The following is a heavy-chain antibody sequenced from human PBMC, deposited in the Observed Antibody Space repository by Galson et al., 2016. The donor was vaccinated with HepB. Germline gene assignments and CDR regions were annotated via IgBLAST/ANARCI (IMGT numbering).Heavy chain of an antibody. Sequence: QSGAEVKKPGESLRISCKGSAYSFTSYWIGWVRQMPGKGLEWMAMIYPGDSDTRYSPSFQGQVTISADKSISTAHLQWSSLKASDTAMYYCARRGIAVAGRGGIDDWGQGTLVTVSS. J-gene: IGHJ4*02. V-gene: IGHV5-51*01. D-gene: IGHD6-19*01. CDR2: IYPGDSDT. CDR3: ARRGIAVAGRGGIDD. CDR1: AYSFTSYW.